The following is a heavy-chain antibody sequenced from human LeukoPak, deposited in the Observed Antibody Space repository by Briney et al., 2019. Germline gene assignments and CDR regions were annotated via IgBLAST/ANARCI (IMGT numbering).Heavy chain of an antibody. J-gene: IGHJ6*03. CDR3: ARRQYQLLKGNYNYMDV. Sequence: PGGSLRLSCAASGFTFSSYSMNWVRQAPGKGLEWVSYISSSSSTIYYADSVKGRFTISRDNAKNSLYLQMNSLRAEDTAVYYCARRQYQLLKGNYNYMDVWGKGTTVTVSS. CDR1: GFTFSSYS. D-gene: IGHD2-2*01. V-gene: IGHV3-48*01. CDR2: ISSSSSTI.